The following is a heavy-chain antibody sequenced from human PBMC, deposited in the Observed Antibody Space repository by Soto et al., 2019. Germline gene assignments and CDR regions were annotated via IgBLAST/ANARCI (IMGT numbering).Heavy chain of an antibody. J-gene: IGHJ6*02. V-gene: IGHV3-33*01. D-gene: IGHD6-13*01. Sequence: GGSLRLSCAASGFTFSSYGMHWVRQAPGKGLEWVAVIWYDGSNKYYADSVKGRFTISRDNSKNTLYLQMNSLRAEDTAVYYCVQQLVLGNYYYYGMDVWGQGTTVTVSS. CDR2: IWYDGSNK. CDR3: VQQLVLGNYYYYGMDV. CDR1: GFTFSSYG.